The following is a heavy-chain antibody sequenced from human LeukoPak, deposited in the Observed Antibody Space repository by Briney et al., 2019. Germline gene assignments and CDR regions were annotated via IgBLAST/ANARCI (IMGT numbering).Heavy chain of an antibody. D-gene: IGHD4-17*01. V-gene: IGHV3-7*01. J-gene: IGHJ6*04. CDR2: IKLDGSEK. CDR1: GFTFSSYW. Sequence: PGGSLRLACAASGFTFSSYWMTWVRQAPGKGREWVANIKLDGSEKYYVDSVEGRFTISRDNAKNSLYLQMNSLRAEDTALYYCARNIRPLDYGMDVWGKGNTVIV. CDR3: ARNIRPLDYGMDV.